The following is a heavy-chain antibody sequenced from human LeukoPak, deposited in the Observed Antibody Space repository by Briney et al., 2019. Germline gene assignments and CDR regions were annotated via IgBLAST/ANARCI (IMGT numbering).Heavy chain of an antibody. CDR3: ARHGDISGYSYYVDY. CDR1: GASISSYY. J-gene: IGHJ4*02. V-gene: IGHV4-59*08. CDR2: VSYSGGT. D-gene: IGHD3-22*01. Sequence: SETLSLTCTVSGASISSYYWSCIRQPPGKGLEGIGYVSYSGGTNYNPSLKSRVTISLHTSKTQFSLKLSSLTAAATAVYFCARHGDISGYSYYVDYWGQGTLVTVSS.